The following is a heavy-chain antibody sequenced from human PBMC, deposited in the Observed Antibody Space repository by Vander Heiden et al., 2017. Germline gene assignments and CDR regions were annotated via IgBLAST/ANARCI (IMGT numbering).Heavy chain of an antibody. CDR1: GFSFNVYD. CDR2: IWYDGSHK. CDR3: VRDLDHYFDS. V-gene: IGHV3-33*01. Sequence: QVQSVESGGGVVQPGGALPLSCQVSGFSFNVYDYHWVRQAPGMGLEWVAVIWYDGSHKYFLDSVMGRFAISRDSSKDTVYLQMNDLRVEDTAVYYCVRDLDHYFDSWGQGTLVTVSS. J-gene: IGHJ4*02. D-gene: IGHD3-10*01.